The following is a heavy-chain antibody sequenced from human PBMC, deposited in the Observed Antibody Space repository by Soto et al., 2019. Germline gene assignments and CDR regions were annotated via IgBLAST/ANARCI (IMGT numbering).Heavy chain of an antibody. CDR3: ARVSSGWFGNDY. Sequence: ASVKVSCKASGGTFSSYTISWVRQAPGQGLEWMGRIIPILGIANYAQKFQGRVTITADKSTSTAYMELSSLRSEDTAVYYCARVSSGWFGNDYWGQGTLVTVSS. J-gene: IGHJ4*02. D-gene: IGHD6-19*01. CDR2: IIPILGIA. CDR1: GGTFSSYT. V-gene: IGHV1-69*02.